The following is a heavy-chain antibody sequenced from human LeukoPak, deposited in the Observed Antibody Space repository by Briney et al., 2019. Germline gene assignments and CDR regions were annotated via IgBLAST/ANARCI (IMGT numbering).Heavy chain of an antibody. V-gene: IGHV1-46*01. Sequence: GASVKVSCKASGYTFTSYYMHWVRQAPGQGLEWMGIINPSGGSTSYAQKFQGRVTMTRDMSTSTVYMELSSLRSENTAVYYCAREAMDWPSYYYYMDVWGKGTTVTVSS. D-gene: IGHD3/OR15-3a*01. CDR3: AREAMDWPSYYYYMDV. CDR1: GYTFTSYY. CDR2: INPSGGST. J-gene: IGHJ6*03.